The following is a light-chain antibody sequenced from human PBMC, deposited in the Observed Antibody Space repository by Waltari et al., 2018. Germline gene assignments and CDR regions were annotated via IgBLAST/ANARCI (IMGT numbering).Light chain of an antibody. V-gene: IGKV3-20*01. Sequence: EIVLTQSPGTLSLSPGERATLSCRASQSVTSNYLAWYQQRPGQAPRLLIYGASNRATGIPDRFSGSGSETDFSLTINRLEPEDFAVYYCQQYDRSPETFGQGTKLEIK. CDR3: QQYDRSPET. CDR1: QSVTSNY. CDR2: GAS. J-gene: IGKJ2*01.